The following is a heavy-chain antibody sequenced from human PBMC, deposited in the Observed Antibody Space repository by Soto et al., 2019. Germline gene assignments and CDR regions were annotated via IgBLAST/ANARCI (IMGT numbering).Heavy chain of an antibody. Sequence: GESLKISCKGSGYSFTSYWIGWARQMPGKGLEWLGIISPGDSDTRYSPSFQGQVIISADKSISTAYLQWSSLKASDTAMYYCERLGGITDFWSRYYLNWFEPWGQGTLVTV. CDR2: ISPGDSDT. CDR3: ERLGGITDFWSRYYLNWFEP. V-gene: IGHV5-51*01. J-gene: IGHJ5*02. D-gene: IGHD3-3*01. CDR1: GYSFTSYW.